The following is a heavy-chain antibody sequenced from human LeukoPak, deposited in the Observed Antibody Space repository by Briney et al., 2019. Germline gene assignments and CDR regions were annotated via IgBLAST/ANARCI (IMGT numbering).Heavy chain of an antibody. CDR3: ARGRRDGYTLYYMDV. V-gene: IGHV4-39*07. CDR1: GGSISSSNHY. CDR2: IYYVGTT. D-gene: IGHD5-24*01. Sequence: PETLSLTCNVSGGSISSSNHYWGWIRQPPGKGLEWIGSIYYVGTTFYNPSLKSRVTISTDTSKNQFSLKLSSVTAADTAVYYCARGRRDGYTLYYMDVWGKGTKVTVSS. J-gene: IGHJ6*03.